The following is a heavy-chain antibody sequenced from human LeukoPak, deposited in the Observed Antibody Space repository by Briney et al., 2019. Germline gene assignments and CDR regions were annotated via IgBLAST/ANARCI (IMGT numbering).Heavy chain of an antibody. Sequence: GGFLRLSCAASGFTFSTYGMHWVRQAPGKGLEWVAFIWKDGSNKYYADSVKGRFTISRDNSENTLFLQMNSLRAEDTAVYYCAKEGLLSPYYDSSGYYYVGPFDSWGQGTMVTVSS. V-gene: IGHV3-30*02. CDR2: IWKDGSNK. D-gene: IGHD3-22*01. J-gene: IGHJ3*02. CDR3: AKEGLLSPYYDSSGYYYVGPFDS. CDR1: GFTFSTYG.